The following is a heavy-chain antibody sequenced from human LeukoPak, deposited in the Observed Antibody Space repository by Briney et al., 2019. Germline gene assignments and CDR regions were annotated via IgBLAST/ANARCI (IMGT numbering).Heavy chain of an antibody. CDR1: GFTFNLFW. J-gene: IGHJ4*02. CDR2: INQDGSEK. D-gene: IGHD6-13*01. Sequence: GESLRLSCTASGFTFNLFWMSWVRQAPGKGLEWVANINQDGSEKYYVDSVEGRFTISRDNAKNSLYLQMNSLRAEDTAVYYCAKTPNRLYSSSWYYFDYWGQGTLVTVSS. CDR3: AKTPNRLYSSSWYYFDY. V-gene: IGHV3-7*03.